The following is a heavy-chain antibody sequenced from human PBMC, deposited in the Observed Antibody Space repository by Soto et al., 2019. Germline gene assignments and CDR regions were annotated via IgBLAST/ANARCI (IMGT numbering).Heavy chain of an antibody. CDR3: ARSDCSGGSCFIPFDY. J-gene: IGHJ4*02. Sequence: GGSLRLSCAASGFTFSDYYMSWIRQAPGKGLEWVSYISSSGSTIYYADSVKGRFTISRDNAKNSLYLQMNSLRAEDTAVYYCARSDCSGGSCFIPFDYWGQGTLVTVSS. CDR1: GFTFSDYY. CDR2: ISSSGSTI. D-gene: IGHD2-15*01. V-gene: IGHV3-11*01.